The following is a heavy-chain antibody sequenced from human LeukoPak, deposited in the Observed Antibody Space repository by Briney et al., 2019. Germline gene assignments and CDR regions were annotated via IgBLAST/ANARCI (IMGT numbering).Heavy chain of an antibody. D-gene: IGHD3-16*01. CDR3: ARGMGDLDS. CDR1: GYTFTM. V-gene: IGHV1-18*01. Sequence: GASVKXSCKASGYTFTMISWVRQAPGQXLEWMGWISAYNGNTNYAQKLQGRVTMTTDTSTSTAYMELRSLRSDDTAVYYCARGMGDLDSWGQGTLVTVSS. J-gene: IGHJ4*02. CDR2: ISAYNGNT.